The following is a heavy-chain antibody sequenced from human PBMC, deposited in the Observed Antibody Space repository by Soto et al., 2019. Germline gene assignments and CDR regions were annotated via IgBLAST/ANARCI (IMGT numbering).Heavy chain of an antibody. Sequence: SETLSLTCAVYGGSFSGYYWSWLRQPPGKGLEWIGEINHSGSTNYNPSLKSRVTISVDTSKNQFSLKLSSVTAADTAVYYCVRGLVLNYYYSGMDVWGQGTTVTVS. CDR1: GGSFSGYY. D-gene: IGHD6-13*01. V-gene: IGHV4-34*01. CDR2: INHSGST. J-gene: IGHJ6*02. CDR3: VRGLVLNYYYSGMDV.